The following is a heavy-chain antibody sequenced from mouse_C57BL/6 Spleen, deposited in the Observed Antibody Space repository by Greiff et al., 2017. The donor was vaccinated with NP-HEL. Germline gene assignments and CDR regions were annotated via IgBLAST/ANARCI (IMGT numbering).Heavy chain of an antibody. D-gene: IGHD2-4*01. CDR1: GYAFSSSW. CDR3: ERVGLSYWYFDV. V-gene: IGHV1-82*01. Sequence: QVQLQQSGPELVKPGASVKISCKASGYAFSSSWMNWVKQRPGKGLEWIGRIYPGDGDTNYNGKFKGKATLTADKSSSTAYMQLSSLTSEDSAVYFCERVGLSYWYFDVWGTGTTVTVSS. J-gene: IGHJ1*03. CDR2: IYPGDGDT.